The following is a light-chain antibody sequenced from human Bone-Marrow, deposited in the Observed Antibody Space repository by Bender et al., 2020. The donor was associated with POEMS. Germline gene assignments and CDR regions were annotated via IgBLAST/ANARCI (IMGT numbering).Light chain of an antibody. J-gene: IGLJ3*02. CDR1: SNDVGSYNL. Sequence: QSALTQPASVSGSPGQSITISCTGSSNDVGSYNLVSWYQHHPGKAPKLMIYDVTNRPSGVSNRFSGSKSGNTASLTISGLQAEDESDYYCSSYTSSSNWVFGGGTKLTVL. CDR3: SSYTSSSNWV. CDR2: DVT. V-gene: IGLV2-14*02.